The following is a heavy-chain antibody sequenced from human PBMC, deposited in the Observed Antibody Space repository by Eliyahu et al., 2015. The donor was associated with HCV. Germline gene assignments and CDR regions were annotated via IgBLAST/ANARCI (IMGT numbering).Heavy chain of an antibody. V-gene: IGHV1/OR15-9*01. CDR3: GRAMIVVVIIHSGY. CDR2: MCPSDGSI. Sequence: AHAQGLEWMGRMCPSDGSISYAEKFQGRVTMTRDTSTSTAYMELSSLRSEDTAMYYCGRAMIVVVIIHSGYWGQGTLVTVSS. D-gene: IGHD3-22*01. J-gene: IGHJ4*02.